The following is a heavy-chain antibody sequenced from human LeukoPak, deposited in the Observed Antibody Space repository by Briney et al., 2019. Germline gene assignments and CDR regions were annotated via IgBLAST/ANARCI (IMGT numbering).Heavy chain of an antibody. Sequence: PSETLSLTCTVSGGSISSYYWSWIRQPPGKGLEWIGYIYYSGSTNYNPSPKSRVTISVDTSKNQFSLKLSSVTAADTAVYYCARGGTYYGSGSYYNAPPDYWGQGTLVTVSA. CDR3: ARGGTYYGSGSYYNAPPDY. CDR2: IYYSGST. V-gene: IGHV4-59*01. CDR1: GGSISSYY. D-gene: IGHD3-10*01. J-gene: IGHJ4*02.